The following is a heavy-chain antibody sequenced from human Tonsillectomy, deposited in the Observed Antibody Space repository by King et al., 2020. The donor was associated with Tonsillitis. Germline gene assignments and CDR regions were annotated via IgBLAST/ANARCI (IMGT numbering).Heavy chain of an antibody. V-gene: IGHV3-30*02. CDR2: IRYDESNK. CDR1: GFTFSSYG. Sequence: QVQLVESGGGVVQPGGSLRLSCAASGFTFSSYGMHWVRQAPGKGLEWVAFIRYDESNKYYVDSVKGRFTISRDNSKNTLYLQMNSLRAEDTAVYYCAKVRVRWAPSAGGTDCDYWGQGTLVTVSS. D-gene: IGHD6-13*01. J-gene: IGHJ4*02. CDR3: AKVRVRWAPSAGGTDCDY.